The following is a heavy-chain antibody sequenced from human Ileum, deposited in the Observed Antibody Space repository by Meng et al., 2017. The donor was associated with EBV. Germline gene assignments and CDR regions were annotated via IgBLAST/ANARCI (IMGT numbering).Heavy chain of an antibody. CDR2: IYHSGST. D-gene: IGHD2-8*01. CDR3: ARTGVGLAFDY. Sequence: VQLRGSGPGLVKSSGTLSLTCGVSGDSMTNNNWWTWVRQPPGKGLEWIGEIYHSGSTNYNPSLQSRATISVDMSKKQFSLKLRSVTAADTAVYYCARTGVGLAFDYWGLGTLVTVFS. J-gene: IGHJ4*02. V-gene: IGHV4-4*02. CDR1: GDSMTNNNW.